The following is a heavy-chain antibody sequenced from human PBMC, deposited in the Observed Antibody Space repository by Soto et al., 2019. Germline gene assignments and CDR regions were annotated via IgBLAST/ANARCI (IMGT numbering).Heavy chain of an antibody. Sequence: QITLNESGPTQVKPRQTLTLTCTFSGFSLTTSGVGVGWIRQSPGKAPEWLALIYWDDDKRYSLSLKSRLNITNDTSKNQVVLTMADLDPADTTTYYCAHRVLRTVFGLVTTTAIYFDFWGQGTPVAVSS. D-gene: IGHD3-3*01. J-gene: IGHJ4*02. CDR3: AHRVLRTVFGLVTTTAIYFDF. CDR1: GFSLTTSGVG. V-gene: IGHV2-5*02. CDR2: IYWDDDK.